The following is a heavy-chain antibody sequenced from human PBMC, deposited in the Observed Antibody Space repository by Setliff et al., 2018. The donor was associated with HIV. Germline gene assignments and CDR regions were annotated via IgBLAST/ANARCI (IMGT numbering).Heavy chain of an antibody. CDR1: GDSISNSAYF. CDR2: IYYNGDT. CDR3: ARRLVVVAAEDYFDS. V-gene: IGHV4-39*01. D-gene: IGHD2-15*01. J-gene: IGHJ4*02. Sequence: KPSETLSLTCSVSGDSISNSAYFWGWIRQPSGKGLEYIGSIYYNGDTYYNPSLKSRVTISVDTSNNQFSLKLRSVTAADTAVYYCARRLVVVAAEDYFDSWGQGTVVTVSS.